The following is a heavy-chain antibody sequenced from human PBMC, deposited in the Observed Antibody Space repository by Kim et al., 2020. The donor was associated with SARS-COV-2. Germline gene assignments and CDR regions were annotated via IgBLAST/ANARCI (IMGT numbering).Heavy chain of an antibody. J-gene: IGHJ6*02. Sequence: LTSRITISIDTSKNQFSLKLSSVTAADTAVYYCARGGGYSYGYRYYGMDVWGQGTTVTVSS. D-gene: IGHD5-18*01. CDR3: ARGGGYSYGYRYYGMDV. V-gene: IGHV4-59*09.